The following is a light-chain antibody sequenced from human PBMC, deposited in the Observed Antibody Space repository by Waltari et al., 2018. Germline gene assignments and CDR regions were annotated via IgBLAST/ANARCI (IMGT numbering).Light chain of an antibody. CDR2: GAS. CDR3: QQYGSSLPYT. J-gene: IGKJ2*01. CDR1: QSVSSSY. Sequence: EIVLTQSPGTLSLSPGERATLSCRASQSVSSSYLAWYQQKPGQAPRLLIYGASSRATGIPDRCSGSGSGTDFTLTISRLEPEDFEVYYCQQYGSSLPYTFGQGTKLEIK. V-gene: IGKV3-20*01.